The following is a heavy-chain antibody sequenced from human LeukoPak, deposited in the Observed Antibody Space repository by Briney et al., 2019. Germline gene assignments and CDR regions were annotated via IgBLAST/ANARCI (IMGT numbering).Heavy chain of an antibody. CDR1: GGSISSSSYY. CDR2: IYYSGST. Sequence: SETLSLTCTVSGGSISSSSYYWGWIRQPPGKGLEWIGSIYYSGSTNYNPSLKSRVTISVDTSKNQFSLKLSSVTAADTAVYYCAIQLLRYFDENWFDPWGQGTLVTVSS. D-gene: IGHD3-9*01. J-gene: IGHJ5*02. CDR3: AIQLLRYFDENWFDP. V-gene: IGHV4-39*01.